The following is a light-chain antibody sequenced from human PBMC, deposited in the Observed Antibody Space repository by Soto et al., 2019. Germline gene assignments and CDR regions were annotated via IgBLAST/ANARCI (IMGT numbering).Light chain of an antibody. CDR1: HSDVGGYNY. CDR3: SSYTSSSTLVV. Sequence: QSALTQPASVSGSPGQSITISCTGTHSDVGGYNYVSWYQQHPGKAPKLMIYDVSNRPSGVSNRFSGSKSGNTASLTISGLQAEDEADYYCSSYTSSSTLVVFGGGTKLTVL. J-gene: IGLJ2*01. V-gene: IGLV2-14*01. CDR2: DVS.